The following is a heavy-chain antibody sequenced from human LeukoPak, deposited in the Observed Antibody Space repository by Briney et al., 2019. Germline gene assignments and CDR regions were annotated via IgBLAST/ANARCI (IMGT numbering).Heavy chain of an antibody. D-gene: IGHD6-13*01. CDR2: IIPILGIA. V-gene: IGHV1-69*04. Sequence: ASVKVSCKASGGTFSSYAISWVRQAPGQGLEWMGRIIPILGIANYAQKFQGRVTLTRNTSISTAYMELSSLRSDDTAVYYCASSPWYSSSPPYRNWFDPWGQGTLVTVSS. J-gene: IGHJ5*02. CDR1: GGTFSSYA. CDR3: ASSPWYSSSPPYRNWFDP.